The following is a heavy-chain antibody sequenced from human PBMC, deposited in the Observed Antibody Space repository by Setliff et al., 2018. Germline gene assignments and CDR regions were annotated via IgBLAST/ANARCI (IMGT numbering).Heavy chain of an antibody. V-gene: IGHV3-74*01. D-gene: IGHD6-13*01. CDR2: INRDGSYK. CDR1: GFTFSSYW. J-gene: IGHJ4*02. Sequence: GSLRLSCAASGFTFSSYWMYWVRQAPGKGLVWVSRINRDGSYKVYADSVEGRFTISRDNAKNTLYLQMNSLGAEDTAVYYCARDSYTSPDYWGQGTLVTVSS. CDR3: ARDSYTSPDY.